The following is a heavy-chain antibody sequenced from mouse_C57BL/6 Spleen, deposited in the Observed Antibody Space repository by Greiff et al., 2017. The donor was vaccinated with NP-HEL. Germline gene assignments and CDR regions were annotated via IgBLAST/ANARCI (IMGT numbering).Heavy chain of an antibody. J-gene: IGHJ1*03. D-gene: IGHD2-5*01. Sequence: EVHLVESGGGLVKPGGSLKLSCAASGFTFSSYAMSWVRQTPEKRLEWVATISDGGSYTYYPDNVKGRFTISRDNAKNNLYLQMSHLKSEDTAMYYCARRGYSNYFYWYFDVWGTGTTVTVSS. V-gene: IGHV5-4*01. CDR2: ISDGGSYT. CDR1: GFTFSSYA. CDR3: ARRGYSNYFYWYFDV.